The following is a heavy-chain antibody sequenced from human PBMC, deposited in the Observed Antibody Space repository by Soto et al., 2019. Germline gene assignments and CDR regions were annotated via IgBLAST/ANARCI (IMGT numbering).Heavy chain of an antibody. V-gene: IGHV4-61*01. CDR3: ARYRREAVAGYTLDN. Sequence: SETLSLTCSVSGGSVSDKTYYWSWIRQPPGKRLEWIGYVYNSGSTNYNPSLKSRVTISEDTSKSQFSLKVNSMTAADTAVYYCARYRREAVAGYTLDNWGQGILVTVSS. D-gene: IGHD6-13*01. CDR1: GGSVSDKTYY. CDR2: VYNSGST. J-gene: IGHJ4*02.